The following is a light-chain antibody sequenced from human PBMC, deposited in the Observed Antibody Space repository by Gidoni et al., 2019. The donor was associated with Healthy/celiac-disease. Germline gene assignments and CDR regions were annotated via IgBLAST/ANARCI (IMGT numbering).Light chain of an antibody. Sequence: IVLTQSPGTLSLSPGERATLSCRASQSVSSSYLAWYQQKPGQAPRLLIYGASSRATGIPDRFSGSGAATDFTLTISRLVPEDFAVYYCQQYGSSPRLTFGGGTKVEIK. CDR1: QSVSSSY. V-gene: IGKV3-20*01. J-gene: IGKJ4*01. CDR3: QQYGSSPRLT. CDR2: GAS.